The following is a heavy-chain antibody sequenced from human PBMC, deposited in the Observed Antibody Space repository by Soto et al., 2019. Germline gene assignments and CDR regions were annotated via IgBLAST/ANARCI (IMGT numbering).Heavy chain of an antibody. Sequence: LRLSCAASGFTFSSYGMHWVRQAPGKGLEWVAVISYDGSNKYYADSVKGRFTISRDNSKNTLYLQMNSLRAEDTAVYYCARYSSSWYSVDYWGQGTLVTVSS. CDR3: ARYSSSWYSVDY. D-gene: IGHD6-13*01. V-gene: IGHV3-30*03. CDR1: GFTFSSYG. J-gene: IGHJ4*02. CDR2: ISYDGSNK.